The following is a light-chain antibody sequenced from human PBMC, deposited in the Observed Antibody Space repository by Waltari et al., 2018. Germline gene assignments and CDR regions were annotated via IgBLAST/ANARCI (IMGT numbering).Light chain of an antibody. CDR3: QQYYSTPQS. V-gene: IGKV4-1*01. CDR2: WAS. CDR1: QNVLFSSSNKHY. J-gene: IGKJ2*03. Sequence: DIVMTQSPDSLAVSLGERATINCRSSQNVLFSSSNKHYVAWYQQKPGQPPKLLISWASTRESGVPDRFSGSGSGTDFTLTISSLQAEDVAVYYCQQYYSTPQSFGQGTKLEIK.